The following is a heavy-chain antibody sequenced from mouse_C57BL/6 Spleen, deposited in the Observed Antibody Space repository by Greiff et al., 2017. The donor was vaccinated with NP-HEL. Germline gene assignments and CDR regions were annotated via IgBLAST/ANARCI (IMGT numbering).Heavy chain of an antibody. CDR1: GFSLTSYG. Sequence: VMLVESGPGLVQPSQSLSITCTVSGFSLTSYGVHWVRQSPGKGLEWLGVIWRGGSTDYNAAFMSRLSITKDNSKSQVFFKMNSLQAYDTAIYYCAKVYDGYWYFDVWGTWTTVTVSS. CDR3: AKVYDGYWYFDV. J-gene: IGHJ1*03. V-gene: IGHV2-5*01. CDR2: IWRGGST. D-gene: IGHD2-3*01.